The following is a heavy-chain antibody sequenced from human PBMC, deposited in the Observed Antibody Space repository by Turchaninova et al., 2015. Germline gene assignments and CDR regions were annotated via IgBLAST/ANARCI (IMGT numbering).Heavy chain of an antibody. CDR3: ARIQRQLNWFDP. D-gene: IGHD1-1*01. J-gene: IGHJ5*02. V-gene: IGHV2-26*02. CDR1: GFSLSNGKMG. CDR2: IFSKDEK. Sequence: QVTLKESGPVLVKPTETLTLTCTVSGFSLSNGKMGVSWTRQPPGKALEWLGHIFSKDEKSYSTSLKSRLTISKDTSKSQVVLTMTNVDPVDTATYYCARIQRQLNWFDPWGQGTLVTVSS.